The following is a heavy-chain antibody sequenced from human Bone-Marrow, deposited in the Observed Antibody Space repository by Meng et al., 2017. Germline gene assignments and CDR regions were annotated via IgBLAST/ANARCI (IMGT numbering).Heavy chain of an antibody. J-gene: IGHJ1*01. CDR3: ARGVVADPPGD. V-gene: IGHV4-61*01. Sequence: QGQLPESGPGLVRSSETLSLTCTVSGASVNTGSYYWSWIRQPPGRGLELIGFIYQSGSTNNNPSLKSRVTISLDMSSNQFSLTLNSVTAADTAIYYCARGVVADPPGDWGRGTLVTVSS. D-gene: IGHD2-15*01. CDR2: IYQSGST. CDR1: GASVNTGSYY.